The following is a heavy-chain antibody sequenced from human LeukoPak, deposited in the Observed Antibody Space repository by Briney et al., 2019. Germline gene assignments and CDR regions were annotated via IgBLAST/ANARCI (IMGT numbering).Heavy chain of an antibody. CDR1: GFTFSSYA. J-gene: IGHJ4*02. Sequence: PGGSLRLSCAASGFTFSSYAMSWVRQAPGKGLEWVSVFSGSGDSTYYADSVKGRFTISRDNSKNTLYLQMNSLRAEDTAVYYCAKDAKGIDYGDLGDYWGQGTLVTVSS. V-gene: IGHV3-23*01. CDR2: FSGSGDST. D-gene: IGHD4-17*01. CDR3: AKDAKGIDYGDLGDY.